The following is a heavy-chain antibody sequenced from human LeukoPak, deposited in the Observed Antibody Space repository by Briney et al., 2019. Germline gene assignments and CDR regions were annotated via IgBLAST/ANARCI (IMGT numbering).Heavy chain of an antibody. V-gene: IGHV1-8*03. D-gene: IGHD3-10*01. CDR1: GGTFSSYA. CDR3: ARGRNTMVRGAPYYYYMDV. CDR2: MNPNSGNT. J-gene: IGHJ6*03. Sequence: ASVKVSCKASGGTFSSYAISWVRQAPGQGLEWMGWMNPNSGNTGYAQKFQGRVTITRNTSISTAYMELSSLRSEDTAVYYCARGRNTMVRGAPYYYYMDVWGKGTTVTVSS.